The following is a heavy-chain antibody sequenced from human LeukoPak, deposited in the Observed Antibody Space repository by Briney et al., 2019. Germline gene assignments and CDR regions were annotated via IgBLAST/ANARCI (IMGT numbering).Heavy chain of an antibody. CDR3: ARGPELERFDY. Sequence: SVKVSCKASGGTFSSYAINWVRQAPGQGLEWMGGIIPIFGTANYAQKFQGRVTITTDESTGTAYMELSSLTSEDTAVYYCARGPELERFDYWRQGTLVTVSS. J-gene: IGHJ4*02. D-gene: IGHD1-1*01. CDR2: IIPIFGTA. CDR1: GGTFSSYA. V-gene: IGHV1-69*05.